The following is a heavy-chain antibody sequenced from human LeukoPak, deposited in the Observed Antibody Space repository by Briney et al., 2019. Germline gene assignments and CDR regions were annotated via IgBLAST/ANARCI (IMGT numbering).Heavy chain of an antibody. D-gene: IGHD5-24*01. CDR2: INHSGST. CDR3: ARGGQLEMATWGY. V-gene: IGHV4-34*01. CDR1: GGSFSGYY. Sequence: PSETLSLTCAVYGGSFSGYYWSWIRQPSGKGLEWIGEINHSGSTYYNPSLKSRVTISVDRSKNQFSLKLSSVTAADTAVYYCARGGQLEMATWGYWGQGTLVTVSS. J-gene: IGHJ4*02.